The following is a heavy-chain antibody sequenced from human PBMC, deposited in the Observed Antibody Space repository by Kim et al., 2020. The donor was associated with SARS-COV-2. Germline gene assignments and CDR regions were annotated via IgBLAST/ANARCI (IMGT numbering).Heavy chain of an antibody. D-gene: IGHD6-13*01. Sequence: GGSLRLSCAASGFTFSSYEMNWVRQAPGKGLEWVSYISSSGSTIYYADSVKGRFTISRDNAKNSLYLQMNSLRAEDTAVYYCAREHMAAAVDYYYYGMDVWGQGATVTVSS. V-gene: IGHV3-48*03. CDR1: GFTFSSYE. CDR2: ISSSGSTI. CDR3: AREHMAAAVDYYYYGMDV. J-gene: IGHJ6*02.